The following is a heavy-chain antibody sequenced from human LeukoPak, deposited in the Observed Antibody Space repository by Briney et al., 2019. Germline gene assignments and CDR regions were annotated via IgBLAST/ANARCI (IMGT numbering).Heavy chain of an antibody. D-gene: IGHD3-16*01. CDR3: ARDLRLTYYYYMYV. J-gene: IGHJ6*03. CDR1: GFTFGDYG. Sequence: GGSPRLSCAASGFTFGDYGMSWVRQAPGKGLEWVSGINWNGGSTGYADSVKGRFTISRDNAKNSLYLQMNSLRAEDTALYYCARDLRLTYYYYMYVWGKGTTVTVAS. V-gene: IGHV3-20*04. CDR2: INWNGGST.